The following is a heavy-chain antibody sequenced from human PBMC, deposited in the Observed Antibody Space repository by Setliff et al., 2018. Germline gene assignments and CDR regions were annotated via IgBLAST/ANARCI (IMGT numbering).Heavy chain of an antibody. CDR2: ISGSGGST. J-gene: IGHJ4*01. Sequence: GGSLRLSCAASGFTFSNYAMNWVRQAPGQGLEWVSVISGSGGSTYYADSVKGRFTISRDNSKNTLYLQMNSLRAEDTAVYYCATSTITTYYFDYWGHGTLVTVSS. V-gene: IGHV3-23*01. CDR1: GFTFSNYA. CDR3: ATSTITTYYFDY. D-gene: IGHD4-4*01.